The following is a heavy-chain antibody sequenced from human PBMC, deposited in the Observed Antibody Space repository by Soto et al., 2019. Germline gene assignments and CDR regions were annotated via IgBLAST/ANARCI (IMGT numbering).Heavy chain of an antibody. CDR3: ATSITIFGVATGNWFDP. CDR1: GYTLTELS. CDR2: FDPEDGET. V-gene: IGHV1-24*01. D-gene: IGHD3-3*01. Sequence: ASVKVSCKVSGYTLTELSMHWVRQAPGKGLEWMGGFDPEDGETIYAQKFQGRVTMTEDTSTDTAYMELSSLRSEDTAVYYCATSITIFGVATGNWFDPWGQGTLVTVSS. J-gene: IGHJ5*02.